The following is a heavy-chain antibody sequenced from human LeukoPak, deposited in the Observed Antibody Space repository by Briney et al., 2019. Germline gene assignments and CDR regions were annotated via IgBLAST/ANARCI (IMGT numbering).Heavy chain of an antibody. D-gene: IGHD1-26*01. CDR1: GFTFSRHA. CDR2: IGDTGRST. J-gene: IGHJ4*02. V-gene: IGHV3-23*01. Sequence: PGGPLRLSCAASGFTFSRHAMSWVRQAPGKGLEWVSGIGDTGRSTFYADSVKGRFTISRDNSRNTLYLQMNSLRGDDTAFYYCAKVSASYYVDYFDYWGQGALVTVSS. CDR3: AKVSASYYVDYFDY.